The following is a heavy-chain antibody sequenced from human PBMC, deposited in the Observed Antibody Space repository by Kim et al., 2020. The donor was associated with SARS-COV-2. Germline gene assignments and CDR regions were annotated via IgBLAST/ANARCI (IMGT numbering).Heavy chain of an antibody. CDR1: GFTFSSYW. CDR2: IKQDGSEK. CDR3: AREGAELRYFDWLLTEYYYYGMDV. D-gene: IGHD3-9*01. Sequence: GGSLRLSCAASGFTFSSYWMSWVRQAPGKGLEWVANIKQDGSEKYYVDSVKGRFTISRDNAKNSLYLQMNSLRAEDTAVYYCAREGAELRYFDWLLTEYYYYGMDVWGQGTTVTVSS. J-gene: IGHJ6*01. V-gene: IGHV3-7*01.